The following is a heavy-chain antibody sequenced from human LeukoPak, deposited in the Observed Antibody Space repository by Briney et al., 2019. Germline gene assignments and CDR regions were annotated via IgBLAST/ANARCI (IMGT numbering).Heavy chain of an antibody. V-gene: IGHV1-2*02. Sequence: ASVKVCCKASGYTFTANYMHWVRQAPGQGLEWMGWINPNSGGTNYGQKFQGRVSMTRDTSISTAYMEMSRLGSDDTAVYYCARGDDILTGNRDWFDPWGQGTLVTVFS. CDR1: GYTFTANY. J-gene: IGHJ5*02. D-gene: IGHD3-9*01. CDR2: INPNSGGT. CDR3: ARGDDILTGNRDWFDP.